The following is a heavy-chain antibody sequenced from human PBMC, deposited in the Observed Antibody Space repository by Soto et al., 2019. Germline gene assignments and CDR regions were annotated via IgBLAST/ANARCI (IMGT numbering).Heavy chain of an antibody. CDR2: ISRSSDHM. D-gene: IGHD2-15*01. Sequence: GGSLRLSCAASGFIFSTYSMNWVRQTPGKGLEWVSSISRSSDHMYYADSVRGRFTISRDNAKNSLFLQMNSLRAKDTAVYYCTRAISGGPFDYWGQGALVTVSS. V-gene: IGHV3-21*01. CDR1: GFIFSTYS. CDR3: TRAISGGPFDY. J-gene: IGHJ4*02.